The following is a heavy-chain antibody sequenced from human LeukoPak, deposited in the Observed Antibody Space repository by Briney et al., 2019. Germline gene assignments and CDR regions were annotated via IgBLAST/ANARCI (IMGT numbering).Heavy chain of an antibody. D-gene: IGHD3-22*01. V-gene: IGHV4-31*03. CDR3: SAIVIAWARDYYDSSGYSHDAFDI. Sequence: KPSETLSLTCTVSGGSISSGGYYWSWIRQHPGKGLEWIGYIYYSGSTYYNPSLKSRVTISVDTSKNQFSLKLSSVTAADTAVYYCSAIVIAWARDYYDSSGYSHDAFDIWGQGTMVTVSS. CDR2: IYYSGST. J-gene: IGHJ3*02. CDR1: GGSISSGGYY.